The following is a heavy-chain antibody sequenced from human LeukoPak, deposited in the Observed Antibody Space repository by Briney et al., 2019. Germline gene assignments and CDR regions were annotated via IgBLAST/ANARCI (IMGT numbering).Heavy chain of an antibody. CDR2: IHHIGST. V-gene: IGHV4-59*08. D-gene: IGHD1-26*01. J-gene: IGHJ4*02. Sequence: SETLSLTCTVSGGSISSYFWSWIRQPPGKGLEWIGYIHHIGSTKYNPALKSRVTISVDTSKNQFSLKLSSVTAADTAVYYCVGQWGAFRHLDYWGQGILVTVSS. CDR1: GGSISSYF. CDR3: VGQWGAFRHLDY.